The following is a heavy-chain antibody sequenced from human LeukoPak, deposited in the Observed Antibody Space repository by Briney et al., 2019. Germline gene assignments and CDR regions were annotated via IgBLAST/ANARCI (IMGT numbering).Heavy chain of an antibody. D-gene: IGHD6-13*01. V-gene: IGHV3-30*04. Sequence: GGSLRLSCAASGFTFSSYAMHWVRQAPGKGLEWVAVISYDASNKFYADSVKGRFTISRDNSKNTLYLQMNSLRAEDTAVYYCARDAMRVPSGIAAAGTPYYYYYGMDVWGQGTTVTVSS. CDR3: ARDAMRVPSGIAAAGTPYYYYYGMDV. J-gene: IGHJ6*02. CDR1: GFTFSSYA. CDR2: ISYDASNK.